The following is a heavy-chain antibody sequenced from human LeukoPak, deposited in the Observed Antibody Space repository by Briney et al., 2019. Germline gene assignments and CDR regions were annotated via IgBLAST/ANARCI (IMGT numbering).Heavy chain of an antibody. Sequence: PGGSLRLSCAASGFTFSSYAMSWVRQAPGKGLEWVSSISSSSSYIYYADSVKGRFTISRDNAKNSLYLQMNSLRAEDTAVYYCARELGRWLPHRSSDYWGQGTLVTVSS. V-gene: IGHV3-21*01. CDR2: ISSSSSYI. CDR1: GFTFSSYA. D-gene: IGHD5-24*01. CDR3: ARELGRWLPHRSSDY. J-gene: IGHJ4*02.